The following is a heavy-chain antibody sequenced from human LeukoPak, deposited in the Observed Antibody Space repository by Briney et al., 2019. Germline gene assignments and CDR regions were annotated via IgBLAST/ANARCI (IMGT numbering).Heavy chain of an antibody. CDR3: AATSLWFGAYYGMDV. CDR1: GYTFTGYY. CDR2: INPNSGGT. D-gene: IGHD3-10*01. J-gene: IGHJ6*02. Sequence: AASVKVSCKASGYTFTGYYMHWVRQAPGQGLEWMGWINPNSGGTNYAQKFQGRVTMTRDTSISTAYMELSRLRSEDTAVYYCAATSLWFGAYYGMDVWGQGTTVTVSS. V-gene: IGHV1-2*02.